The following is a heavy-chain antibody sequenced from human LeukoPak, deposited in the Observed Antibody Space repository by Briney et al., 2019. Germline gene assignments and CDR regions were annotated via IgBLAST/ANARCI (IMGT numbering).Heavy chain of an antibody. V-gene: IGHV1-18*01. CDR3: ARVFIEQWLDNYYYYGMDV. D-gene: IGHD6-19*01. CDR1: GYTFTSFG. J-gene: IGHJ6*02. Sequence: ASVKVSCKASGYTFTSFGISWVRQAPGQGPEWMGWISAYNGNTNYVQKFQGRVTVTTDTSTNTAYMELRSLTSDDTAVYYCARVFIEQWLDNYYYYGMDVWGQGTTVTVSS. CDR2: ISAYNGNT.